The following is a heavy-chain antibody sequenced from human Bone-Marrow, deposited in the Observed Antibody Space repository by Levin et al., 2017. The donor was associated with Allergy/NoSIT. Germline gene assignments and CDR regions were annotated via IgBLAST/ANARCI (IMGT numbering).Heavy chain of an antibody. CDR1: GYTFRNYA. Sequence: GGSLRLSCAGSGYTFRNYAMHWVRQAPGKGLDWVAVTSHDGGNTNYADSAKGRFTVSRDNSKSTLYLQMNGLRTEDTAVYFCARVGYGDYLELWGQGTLVTVSS. CDR2: TSHDGGNT. V-gene: IGHV3-30-3*01. D-gene: IGHD4-17*01. J-gene: IGHJ4*02. CDR3: ARVGYGDYLEL.